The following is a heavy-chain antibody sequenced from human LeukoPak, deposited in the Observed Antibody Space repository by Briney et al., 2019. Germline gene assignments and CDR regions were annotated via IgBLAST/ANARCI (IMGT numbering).Heavy chain of an antibody. CDR2: INSDGSST. J-gene: IGHJ4*02. V-gene: IGHV3-74*01. Sequence: LSGGSLRLSCAASGFTFSSYWMHWVRQAPGKGLVWVSRINSDGSSTSYADSVKGRFTISRDNAKNTLYLQMNSLRAEDTAVYYCAREPPVTSCYDYWGQGTLVTVSS. CDR3: AREPPVTSCYDY. CDR1: GFTFSSYW. D-gene: IGHD2-2*01.